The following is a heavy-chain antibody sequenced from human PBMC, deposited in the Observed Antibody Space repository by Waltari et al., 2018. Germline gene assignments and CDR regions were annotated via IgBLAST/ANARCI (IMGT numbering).Heavy chain of an antibody. CDR2: IYYSVTT. J-gene: IGHJ4*02. CDR3: VRDRPTGEVDQ. CDR1: GYSVTGGFY. Sequence: QVQLQESGPGLVKPSETLSLTCSVSGYSVTGGFYWGWIRQAPGKGLEWIANIYYSVTTYYNPSLRSRVTISVDTSKNQFSLKLTSLTAADTAVYYCVRDRPTGEVDQWGPGTLVTVSS. D-gene: IGHD7-27*01. V-gene: IGHV4-38-2*02.